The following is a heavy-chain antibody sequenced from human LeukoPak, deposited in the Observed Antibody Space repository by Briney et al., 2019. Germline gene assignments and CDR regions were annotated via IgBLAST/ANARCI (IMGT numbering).Heavy chain of an antibody. Sequence: SETLSLTCTVSGDSISSSCWSWIRQPAGKGLGWIGRIYTSGSTNYIPSLKSRVTISVDKSKNQFSLKLNSVTAADTAVYYCAREVTDILTAYGLYYFDYWGQGTLVTVSS. D-gene: IGHD3-9*01. CDR2: IYTSGST. V-gene: IGHV4-4*07. CDR1: GDSISSSC. CDR3: AREVTDILTAYGLYYFDY. J-gene: IGHJ4*02.